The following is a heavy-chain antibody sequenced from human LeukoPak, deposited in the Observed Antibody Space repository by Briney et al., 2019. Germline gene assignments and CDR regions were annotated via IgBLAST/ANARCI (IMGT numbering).Heavy chain of an antibody. D-gene: IGHD1-26*01. V-gene: IGHV3-11*01. CDR1: GFTFSDYY. CDR2: ISSSGSTI. J-gene: IGHJ5*02. CDR3: ARESDSGSYPPYNWFDP. Sequence: GGSLRLSCAASGFTFSDYYMSWIRQAPGKGLEWVSYISSSGSTIYYADSVKGRFTVSRDNAKNSLYLQMNSLRAEDTAVYYCARESDSGSYPPYNWFDPWGQGTLVTVSS.